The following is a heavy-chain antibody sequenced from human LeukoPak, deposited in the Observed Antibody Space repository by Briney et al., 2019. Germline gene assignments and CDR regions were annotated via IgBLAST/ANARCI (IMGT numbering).Heavy chain of an antibody. D-gene: IGHD1-26*01. CDR2: ISYDGSDK. CDR1: GFTFSSYG. J-gene: IGHJ3*02. Sequence: PGGSLRLSCAASGFTFSSYGMHWVRRAPGKGLEWVAVISYDGSDKYYADSVKGRFTISRDNSKNTLYLQMNSLRAEDTAVYYCAKDHPGGAFDIWGQGTMVTVSS. V-gene: IGHV3-30*18. CDR3: AKDHPGGAFDI.